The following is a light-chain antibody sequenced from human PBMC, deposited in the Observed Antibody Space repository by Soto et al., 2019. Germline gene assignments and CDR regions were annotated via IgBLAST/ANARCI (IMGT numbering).Light chain of an antibody. Sequence: EVVLTQSPGTLSLSPGRRATLSCRASQSVSSSYLAWYQQKPGQAPRLLIYGASTRATGIPARFSGSGSGTEFTLTISSLQSEDFAVYYCQQYNNWPPVTFGQGTKVDIK. CDR3: QQYNNWPPVT. CDR1: QSVSSSY. J-gene: IGKJ1*01. CDR2: GAS. V-gene: IGKV3-15*01.